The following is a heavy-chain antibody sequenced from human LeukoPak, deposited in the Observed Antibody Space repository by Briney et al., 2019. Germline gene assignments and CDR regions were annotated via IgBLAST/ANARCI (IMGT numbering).Heavy chain of an antibody. D-gene: IGHD3-22*01. CDR1: GYTFTGYY. CDR2: INISGGST. Sequence: ASVKVSCKASGYTFTGYYMHWVRQAPGQGLEWMGIINISGGSTSYAQKFQGRVTMTRDTSTSTVYMELSSLRSEDTAVYYCARDKTTYYYDSSGYSNSMDVWGQGTTVT. J-gene: IGHJ6*02. CDR3: ARDKTTYYYDSSGYSNSMDV. V-gene: IGHV1-46*01.